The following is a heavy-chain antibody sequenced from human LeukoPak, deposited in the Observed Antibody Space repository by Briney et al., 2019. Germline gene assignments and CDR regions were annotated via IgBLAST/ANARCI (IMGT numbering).Heavy chain of an antibody. CDR2: IYSSGST. J-gene: IGHJ4*02. CDR3: ARDAYYYDTSGYHQNDY. CDR1: GRSISSYY. V-gene: IGHV4-4*07. D-gene: IGHD3-22*01. Sequence: SETLSLTCTVSGRSISSYYWSWLRQPAGKGLEWVGCIYSSGSTYYNPSLKSRVTMSVDTSKNQFSLKLSSVTAADTAVYYCARDAYYYDTSGYHQNDYWGQGTLVTVSS.